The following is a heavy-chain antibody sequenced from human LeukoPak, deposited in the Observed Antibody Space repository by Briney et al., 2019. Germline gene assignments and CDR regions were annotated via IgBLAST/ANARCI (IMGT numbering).Heavy chain of an antibody. J-gene: IGHJ3*02. V-gene: IGHV1-18*04. CDR3: ARHDLNSGSYSDAFDI. D-gene: IGHD1-26*01. Sequence: KISCKGSGYSFTSYWIGWVRRMPGKGLEWMGWISAYNGNTNYAQKLQGRVTMTTDTSTSTAYMELRSLRSDDTAVYYCARHDLNSGSYSDAFDIWGQGTMVTVSS. CDR1: GYSFTSYW. CDR2: ISAYNGNT.